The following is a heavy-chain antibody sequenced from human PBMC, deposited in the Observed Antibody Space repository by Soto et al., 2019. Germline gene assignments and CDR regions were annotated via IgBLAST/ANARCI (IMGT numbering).Heavy chain of an antibody. CDR3: ASGRSSGWDHGYGMDV. Sequence: SETLSLTCTVSGGSISTYYWSWIRQPPGKGLEWIGYIYYSGSTSYNPSLKSRVTISVDTSKNQFSLKLRSVTAADTAVYYCASGRSSGWDHGYGMDVWGQGTTVTVS. V-gene: IGHV4-59*01. CDR1: GGSISTYY. D-gene: IGHD6-19*01. CDR2: IYYSGST. J-gene: IGHJ6*02.